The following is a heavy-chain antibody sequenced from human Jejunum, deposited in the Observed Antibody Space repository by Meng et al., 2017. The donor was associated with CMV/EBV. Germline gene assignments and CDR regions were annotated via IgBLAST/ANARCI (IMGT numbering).Heavy chain of an antibody. CDR3: ARLVGSTGYDIFHFFDY. CDR1: XESISTTRSYY. J-gene: IGHJ4*02. Sequence: QHQLQESCPGLVKPSXXXXLXXXVAXESISTTRSYYWDWIRQTPGKGLEWIGSIDSSGSAYYNPALRSRVTISRDTSKNHFSLKLNSVTAADTAVYYCARLVGSTGYDIFHFFDYWSQGTLVTVSS. V-gene: IGHV4-39*07. CDR2: IDSSGSA. D-gene: IGHD3-9*01.